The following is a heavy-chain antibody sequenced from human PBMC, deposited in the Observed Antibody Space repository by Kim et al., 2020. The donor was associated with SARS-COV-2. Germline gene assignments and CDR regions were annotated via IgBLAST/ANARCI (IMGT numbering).Heavy chain of an antibody. Sequence: PTYAQGLTGRFVFSLDTSVSTAYLQISSLKAEDTAVYYCAREGSSWGFDYWGQGTLVTVSS. V-gene: IGHV7-4-1*02. D-gene: IGHD6-13*01. J-gene: IGHJ4*02. CDR2: P. CDR3: AREGSSWGFDY.